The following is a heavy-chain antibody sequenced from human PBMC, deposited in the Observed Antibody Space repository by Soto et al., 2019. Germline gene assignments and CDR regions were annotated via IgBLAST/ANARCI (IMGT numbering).Heavy chain of an antibody. CDR2: IVPLFGTA. CDR3: ARDYGHDCSGGNCYFYF. V-gene: IGHV1-69*01. J-gene: IGHJ4*02. Sequence: QVQLVQSGAEVKKPWSSVKVSCKASGGTFSRHAINWVRQAPGHGLQWMGGIVPLFGTANYAQKFQGRVTINADESTSTAHMELRSLRSEDTAVYYCARDYGHDCSGGNCYFYFWGQGTLVPVSS. D-gene: IGHD2-15*01. CDR1: GGTFSRHA.